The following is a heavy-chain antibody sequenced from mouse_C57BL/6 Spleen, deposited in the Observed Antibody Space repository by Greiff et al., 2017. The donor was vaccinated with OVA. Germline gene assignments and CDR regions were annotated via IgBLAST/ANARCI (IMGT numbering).Heavy chain of an antibody. D-gene: IGHD1-1*01. Sequence: EVQVVESGGGLVKPGGSLTLSCAASGFTFSSYAMSWVRQTPEKRLEWVATISDGGSYTYYPDNVKGRFTIARDNAKNNLYLQMSHLKSEDTAMYYCARDHYYGSKYFDVWGTGTTVTVSS. V-gene: IGHV5-4*01. J-gene: IGHJ1*03. CDR3: ARDHYYGSKYFDV. CDR2: ISDGGSYT. CDR1: GFTFSSYA.